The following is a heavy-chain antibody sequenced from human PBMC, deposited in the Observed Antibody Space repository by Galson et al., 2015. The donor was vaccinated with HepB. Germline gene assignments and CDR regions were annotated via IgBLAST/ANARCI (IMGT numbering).Heavy chain of an antibody. CDR3: ARVAHSDYGDHAHFDY. CDR2: ISGGATYT. V-gene: IGHV3-11*06. Sequence: SLRLSCAASRFTFSDYYMTWIRQAPGKGLEWLSYISGGATYTNYANSVKGRFTISRDNAKHSLYLNMRGLRDDDTAVYYCARVAHSDYGDHAHFDYWGQGTLVTVSS. J-gene: IGHJ4*02. D-gene: IGHD4-17*01. CDR1: RFTFSDYY.